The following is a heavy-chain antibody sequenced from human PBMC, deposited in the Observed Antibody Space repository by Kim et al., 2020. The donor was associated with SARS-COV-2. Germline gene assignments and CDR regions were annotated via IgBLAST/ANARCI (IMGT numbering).Heavy chain of an antibody. Sequence: RGRTTPNPSPKSRVTLAGDQSKNPFSLKLRSVTAADTAVYYCARDRAMDVWGQGTTVTVSS. D-gene: IGHD5-18*01. J-gene: IGHJ6*02. CDR3: ARDRAMDV. V-gene: IGHV4-61*05. CDR2: RGRT.